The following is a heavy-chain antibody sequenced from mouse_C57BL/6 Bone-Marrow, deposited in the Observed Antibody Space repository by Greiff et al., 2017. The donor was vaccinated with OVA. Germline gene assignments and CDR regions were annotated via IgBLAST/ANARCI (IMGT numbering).Heavy chain of an antibody. CDR2: SRNKANDYTT. J-gene: IGHJ1*03. Sequence: EVKVVESGGGLVQSGRSLRLSCATSGFTFSDFYMEWVRQAPGKGLEWIAASRNKANDYTTEYSASVKGRFIVSRDTSHSILYLQMNALRAEDTAIYYCARDSIYYGNYRYFDVWGTGTTVTVSS. V-gene: IGHV7-1*01. D-gene: IGHD2-1*01. CDR1: GFTFSDFY. CDR3: ARDSIYYGNYRYFDV.